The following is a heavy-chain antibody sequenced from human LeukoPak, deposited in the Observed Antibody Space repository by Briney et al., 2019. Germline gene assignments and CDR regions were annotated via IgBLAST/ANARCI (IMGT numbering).Heavy chain of an antibody. Sequence: GESLKISCKGSGYSFTSYWIGWVRQMPGKGLEWMGIIYPDDSDTRYSPSFEGQVIISVDKSISTVYLQWSSLKASDTATYYCARHGHCTNGVCYSNYYYYMDVWGKGTTVTVSS. CDR2: IYPDDSDT. J-gene: IGHJ6*03. CDR3: ARHGHCTNGVCYSNYYYYMDV. CDR1: GYSFTSYW. V-gene: IGHV5-51*01. D-gene: IGHD2-8*01.